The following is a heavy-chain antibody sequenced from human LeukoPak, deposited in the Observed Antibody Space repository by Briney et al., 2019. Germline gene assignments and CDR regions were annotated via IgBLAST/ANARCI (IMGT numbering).Heavy chain of an antibody. D-gene: IGHD6-19*01. CDR1: GFAFSGYE. CDR2: ISDTGGAI. CDR3: AKDTSGWSLT. V-gene: IGHV3-48*03. Sequence: GRSLRLSCAASGFAFSGYEMYWVRQAPGKGLEWISYISDTGGAIHYADSVKGRFTISRDNAKNSLYLQMNSLRAEDTAVYYCAKDTSGWSLTWGQGTLVTVSS. J-gene: IGHJ5*02.